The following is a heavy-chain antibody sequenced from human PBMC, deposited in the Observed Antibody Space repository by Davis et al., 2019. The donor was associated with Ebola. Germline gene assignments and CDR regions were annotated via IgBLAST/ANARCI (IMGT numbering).Heavy chain of an antibody. CDR1: GVSMYSTDYY. V-gene: IGHV3-11*04. CDR2: ISSSGNTI. Sequence: LSLTCTVSGVSMYSTDYYMNWIRQAPGKGLEWVSYISSSGNTIFYADSVRGRFTVSRDNVQNSLQLQMNNLGAEDTAVYYCAKDHRTWQLDHYYGMDVWGQGTTVTVSS. D-gene: IGHD3/OR15-3a*01. CDR3: AKDHRTWQLDHYYGMDV. J-gene: IGHJ6*02.